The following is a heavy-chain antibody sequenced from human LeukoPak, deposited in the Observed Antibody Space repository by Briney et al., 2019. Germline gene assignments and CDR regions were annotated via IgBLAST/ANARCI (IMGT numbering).Heavy chain of an antibody. CDR2: INSRSSNI. V-gene: IGHV3-21*01. CDR1: GFTFSSYS. Sequence: PGRSLRLSCAASGFTFSSYSMNWVRQAPGKGLEWVSSINSRSSNIFYADSVKGRFTISRDNAKNSLYLQMNSLRAEDTAVYYCARVGYNWNDVYFFDYWGQGILVTVSS. CDR3: ARVGYNWNDVYFFDY. J-gene: IGHJ4*02. D-gene: IGHD1-1*01.